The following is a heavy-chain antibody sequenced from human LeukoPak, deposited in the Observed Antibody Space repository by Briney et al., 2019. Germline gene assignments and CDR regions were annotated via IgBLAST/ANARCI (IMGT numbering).Heavy chain of an antibody. J-gene: IGHJ3*02. CDR2: IWYDGSNK. Sequence: PGGSLRLSCAASGFTFRTYGMHWARQAPGKGLEWVAVIWYDGSNKYYADSVKGRFTISRDNSKNSLYLQMNSLRTEDTALYYCAKGDRRRAFDIWGQGTMVTVSS. D-gene: IGHD3-22*01. CDR3: AKGDRRRAFDI. V-gene: IGHV3-33*03. CDR1: GFTFRTYG.